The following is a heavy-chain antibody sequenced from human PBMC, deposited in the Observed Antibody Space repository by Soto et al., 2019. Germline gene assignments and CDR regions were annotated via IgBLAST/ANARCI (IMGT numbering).Heavy chain of an antibody. Sequence: SETLSLTCTVSGGSISSGGYYWSWIRQHPGKGLEWIGYIYSSGSTYYNPSLKSRVTISVDTSKNQFSLKLSSVTAADTAVYYCARDRRRFYCSGGSCYSGRFDPWGQGTLVTVSS. V-gene: IGHV4-31*03. CDR1: GGSISSGGYY. J-gene: IGHJ5*02. CDR3: ARDRRRFYCSGGSCYSGRFDP. D-gene: IGHD2-15*01. CDR2: IYSSGST.